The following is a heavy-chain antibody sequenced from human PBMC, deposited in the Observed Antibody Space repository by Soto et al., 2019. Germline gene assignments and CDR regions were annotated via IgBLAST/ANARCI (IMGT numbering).Heavy chain of an antibody. CDR1: GFNFSSYS. Sequence: PGGSLRLSCAASGFNFSSYSMNWVRQAPGKGLGWVSSISSSSSYIYYADSVKGPFTISRDNAKNSLYLQMNSLGVEEMAVYYSERKVDYSTPFDYWGQGTLVTVSS. CDR3: ERKVDYSTPFDY. J-gene: IGHJ4*02. V-gene: IGHV3-21*01. D-gene: IGHD4-4*01. CDR2: ISSSSSYI.